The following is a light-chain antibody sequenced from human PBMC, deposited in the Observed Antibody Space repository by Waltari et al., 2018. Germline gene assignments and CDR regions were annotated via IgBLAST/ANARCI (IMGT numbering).Light chain of an antibody. V-gene: IGLV1-47*01. J-gene: IGLJ3*02. CDR1: RSNIGSNY. Sequence: QSVLTQPPSASGTPGQRVTISCSGSRSNIGSNYVYWYQQLPGTAPKPPIYRNNQRHSGVPDRFSGSKSGTSASLAISGLRSEDEADYYCAAWDDSLSGRVFGGGTKVTVL. CDR3: AAWDDSLSGRV. CDR2: RNN.